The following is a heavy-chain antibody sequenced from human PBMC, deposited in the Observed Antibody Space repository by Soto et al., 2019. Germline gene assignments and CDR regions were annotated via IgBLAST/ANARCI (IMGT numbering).Heavy chain of an antibody. Sequence: QVQLQESGPGLVKPSETLSLTCNVSGASMRSHYWSWIRQPPGKGLEWIAYIHYSGSTNYNPSLESRITIXXXTXXNQFTLKMTSVTAADTAMYYCARDRSLIGDANFDYWGRGTLVTVSS. CDR2: IHYSGST. CDR1: GASMRSHY. D-gene: IGHD2-21*01. V-gene: IGHV4-59*11. J-gene: IGHJ4*02. CDR3: ARDRSLIGDANFDY.